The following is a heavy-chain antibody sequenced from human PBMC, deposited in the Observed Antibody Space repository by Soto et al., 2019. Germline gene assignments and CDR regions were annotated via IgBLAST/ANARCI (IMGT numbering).Heavy chain of an antibody. CDR3: AKNQGVELVPLATVDWFDP. J-gene: IGHJ5*02. D-gene: IGHD1-26*01. CDR2: ISSSSSYI. CDR1: GFTFSSYS. V-gene: IGHV3-21*04. Sequence: PGGSLRLSCAASGFTFSSYSMNWARQAPGKGLEWVSSISSSSSYIYYADSVKGRFTISRDNSKSTVYLELNNLSAEDTAVYHCAKNQGVELVPLATVDWFDPWGQGSVVTVSS.